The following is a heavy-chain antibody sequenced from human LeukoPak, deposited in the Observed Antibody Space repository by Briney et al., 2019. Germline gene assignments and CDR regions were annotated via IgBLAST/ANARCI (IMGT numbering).Heavy chain of an antibody. V-gene: IGHV1-69*06. D-gene: IGHD2-2*01. Sequence: ASVKVSCKASGYTFTSYGISWVRQAPGQGLEWMGGIIPIFGTANYAQKFQGRVTITADKSTSTAYMELSSLRSEDMAVYYCARGGYCSSTSCYVGWFDPWGQGTLVTVSS. CDR2: IIPIFGTA. CDR1: GYTFTSYG. J-gene: IGHJ5*02. CDR3: ARGGYCSSTSCYVGWFDP.